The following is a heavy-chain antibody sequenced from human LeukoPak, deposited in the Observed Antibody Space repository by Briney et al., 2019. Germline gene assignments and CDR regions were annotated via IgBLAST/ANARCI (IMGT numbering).Heavy chain of an antibody. J-gene: IGHJ4*02. CDR3: ARQNDYGGNSRLFDY. D-gene: IGHD4-23*01. Sequence: SETLSLTCTVSGGSISSGGYYWSWIRQHPGKGLEWIGYIFYSGSTYYNPSLKGRVTISVDASENQFSLKLSSVAAADTAVYYCARQNDYGGNSRLFDYWGQGTLVSVSS. V-gene: IGHV4-31*03. CDR2: IFYSGST. CDR1: GGSISSGGYY.